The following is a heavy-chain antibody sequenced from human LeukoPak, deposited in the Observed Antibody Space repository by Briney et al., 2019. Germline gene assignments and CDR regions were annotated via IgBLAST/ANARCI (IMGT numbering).Heavy chain of an antibody. V-gene: IGHV1-46*01. CDR2: INPTGSSA. D-gene: IGHD1-26*01. J-gene: IGHJ6*03. CDR1: GHTFTNYY. CDR3: ARGGSRATTSGVMDV. Sequence: ASVKVSCKASGHTFTNYYVGWVRQAPGQGLEWMGGINPTGSSATYAERFKDRVTMTRDTSTSTVYMEMSSLRSEDTAVYYCARGGSRATTSGVMDVWGKGTTVTVSS.